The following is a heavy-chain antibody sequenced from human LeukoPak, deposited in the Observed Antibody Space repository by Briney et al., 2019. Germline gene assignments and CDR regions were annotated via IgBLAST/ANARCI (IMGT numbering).Heavy chain of an antibody. J-gene: IGHJ4*02. D-gene: IGHD1-26*01. CDR3: ARGKYSGSSERDY. Sequence: PGGSLRLSCAASGFNFASNWMHWVRQTPGKGLMWVSRINSGGSGTSYADSVEGRFTISRDNAKNTLYLQMNSLRAEDTAVYYCARGKYSGSSERDYWGQGTLVTVSS. V-gene: IGHV3-74*01. CDR1: GFNFASNW. CDR2: INSGGSGT.